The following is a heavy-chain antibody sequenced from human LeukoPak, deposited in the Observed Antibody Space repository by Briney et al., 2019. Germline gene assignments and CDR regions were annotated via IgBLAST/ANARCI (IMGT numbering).Heavy chain of an antibody. D-gene: IGHD3-10*01. CDR3: ARGATMVRGALLNWFDP. J-gene: IGHJ5*02. CDR1: GFTFSSYE. V-gene: IGHV3-48*03. CDR2: ISSSCSTI. Sequence: GGSLRLSCAASGFTFSSYEMNWVRQAPGKGLEWVSYISSSCSTIYYADSVKGRFTISRDNAKNSLYLQMNSLRAEDTAVYYCARGATMVRGALLNWFDPWGQGTLVTVSS.